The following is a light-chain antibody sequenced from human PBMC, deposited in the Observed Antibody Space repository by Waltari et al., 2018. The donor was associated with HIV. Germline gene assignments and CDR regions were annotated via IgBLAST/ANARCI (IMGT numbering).Light chain of an antibody. J-gene: IGKJ4*01. CDR3: QQYGPSLT. CDR2: GAS. V-gene: IGKV3-20*01. Sequence: EIVLTQSPGTLSLSPGERATLSCRASQSVNNNYIAWYQQKLGQAPRLLIYGASSRATEIPDRFSGSGSGTDFTLTISRLEPEDFAVYYCQQYGPSLTFGGGTKVEIK. CDR1: QSVNNNY.